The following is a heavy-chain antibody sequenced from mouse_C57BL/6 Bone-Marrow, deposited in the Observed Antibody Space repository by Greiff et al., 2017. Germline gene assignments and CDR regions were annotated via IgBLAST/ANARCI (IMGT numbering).Heavy chain of an antibody. D-gene: IGHD1-1*01. J-gene: IGHJ3*01. CDR3: ARSYYPWFAY. CDR2: IYPGDGDT. CDR1: GYAFSSYW. V-gene: IGHV1-80*01. Sequence: QVQLKESGAELVKPGASVKISCKASGYAFSSYWMNWVKQRPGKGLEWIGQIYPGDGDTNYNGKFKGKATLTADKSSSTAYMQLSSLTSEDSAVYFCARSYYPWFAYWGQGTLVTVSA.